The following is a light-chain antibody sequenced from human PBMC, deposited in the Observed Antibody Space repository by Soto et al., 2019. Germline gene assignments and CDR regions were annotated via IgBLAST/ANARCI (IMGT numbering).Light chain of an antibody. CDR2: KAS. CDR3: QQNKSYPYT. V-gene: IGKV1-5*03. Sequence: DIQMTQSPSTLSASVGDRVTITCRASQSISSWLAWYQQKPGRAPKLLIYKASSLESGVPSRFSGSGSGTEFTLTISSLQPDDFATYYCQQNKSYPYTFGRGTKLEIK. J-gene: IGKJ2*01. CDR1: QSISSW.